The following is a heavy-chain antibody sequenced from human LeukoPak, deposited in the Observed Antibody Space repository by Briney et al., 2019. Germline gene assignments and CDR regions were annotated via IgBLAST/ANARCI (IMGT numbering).Heavy chain of an antibody. CDR2: IIPILGTA. V-gene: IGHV1-69*13. Sequence: VASVKVSCKASGGTFSSYAISWVRQAPGQGLEWMGGIIPILGTANYAQKFQGRVTIIADESTSTAYMELSSLRSEDTAVYYCARGGSYGYYMDVWGKGTTVTVSS. J-gene: IGHJ6*03. D-gene: IGHD1-26*01. CDR3: ARGGSYGYYMDV. CDR1: GGTFSSYA.